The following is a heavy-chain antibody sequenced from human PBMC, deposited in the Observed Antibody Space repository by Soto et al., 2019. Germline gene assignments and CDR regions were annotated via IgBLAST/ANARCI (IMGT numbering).Heavy chain of an antibody. CDR1: GGSFSGYY. CDR2: INHSGST. D-gene: IGHD6-13*01. V-gene: IGHV4-34*01. CDR3: ARGAAGYYYYYGMDV. Sequence: SETLSLTCAVYGGSFSGYYWSWIRQPPGKGLEWIGEINHSGSTNYNPSLKSRVTISVDTSKNQFSLKLSPVTAADTAVYYCARGAAGYYYYYGMDVWGQGTTVTVS. J-gene: IGHJ6*02.